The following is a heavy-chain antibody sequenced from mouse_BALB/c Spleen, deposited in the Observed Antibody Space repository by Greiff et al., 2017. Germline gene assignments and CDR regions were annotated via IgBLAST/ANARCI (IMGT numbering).Heavy chain of an antibody. CDR3: TRSGGYDGAY. J-gene: IGHJ3*01. V-gene: IGHV1S81*02. CDR1: GYTFTSYY. D-gene: IGHD2-2*01. Sequence: QVQLQQPGAELVKPGASVKLSCKASGYTFTSYYMYWVKQRPGQGLEWIGGINPSNGGTNFNEKFKSKATLTVDKSSSTAYMQLSSLTSEDSAVYYCTRSGGYDGAYWGQGTLVTVSA. CDR2: INPSNGGT.